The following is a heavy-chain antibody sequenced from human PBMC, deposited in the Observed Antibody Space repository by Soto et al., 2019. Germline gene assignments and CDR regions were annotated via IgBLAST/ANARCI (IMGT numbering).Heavy chain of an antibody. Sequence: SETLSLTCTVPGGSVRGYYWSWIRQSPDKGLEWLGRLYIGRMSTTETTTYNPSPKGRVTMSVDTSKNHFSLQLNSVTAADTAIYYCANLRAVAGPLDKWGQGTMVTV. CDR2: MSTTETT. V-gene: IGHV4-4*07. CDR1: GGSVRGYY. CDR3: ANLRAVAGPLDK. D-gene: IGHD6-19*01. J-gene: IGHJ4*02.